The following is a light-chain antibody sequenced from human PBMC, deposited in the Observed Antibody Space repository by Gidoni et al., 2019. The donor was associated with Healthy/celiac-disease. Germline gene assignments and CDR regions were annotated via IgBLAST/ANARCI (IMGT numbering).Light chain of an antibody. Sequence: DIQMTQSPSTLSASVGDRVTITCRDSQSISSWLAWYQQKPGQAPMLLIYDASSLEIRVPSRFSGSGSGTEFTLTISGLQPDDFATYYCQQYYSYSSVFGQGTKVEIK. V-gene: IGKV1-5*01. CDR2: DAS. CDR3: QQYYSYSSV. J-gene: IGKJ1*01. CDR1: QSISSW.